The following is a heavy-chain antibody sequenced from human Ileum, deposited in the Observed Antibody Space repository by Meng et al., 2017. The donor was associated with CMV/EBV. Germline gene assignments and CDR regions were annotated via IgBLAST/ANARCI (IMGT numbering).Heavy chain of an antibody. Sequence: GSVSSGSSFWSCIRQPPGRGLAWIGYVAYTGRTHYPPSLKSRVLISVATSKNPFSLKLRSVSAADTAVYYCARGEKRSQYYYGLDVWGQGTTVTVSS. V-gene: IGHV4-61*01. CDR1: GSVSSGSSF. D-gene: IGHD1-26*01. CDR2: VAYTGRT. J-gene: IGHJ6*02. CDR3: ARGEKRSQYYYGLDV.